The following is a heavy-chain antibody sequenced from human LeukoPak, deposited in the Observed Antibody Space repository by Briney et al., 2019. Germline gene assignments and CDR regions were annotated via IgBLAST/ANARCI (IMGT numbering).Heavy chain of an antibody. D-gene: IGHD5-18*01. CDR2: IWFDGSNE. V-gene: IGHV3-33*01. CDR3: ARDRGYNYGHAFDI. J-gene: IGHJ3*02. Sequence: GGSLRLSCAASGFTFSSYGMHWVRQAPGKGLEWVSLIWFDGSNEYYADSEKGRFTISRDNSKNTLYLQMNTLSAEDTAVYYCARDRGYNYGHAFDIWGQGTMVTVSS. CDR1: GFTFSSYG.